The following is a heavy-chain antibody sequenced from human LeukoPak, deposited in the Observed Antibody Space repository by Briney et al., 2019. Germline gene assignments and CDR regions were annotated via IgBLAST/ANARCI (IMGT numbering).Heavy chain of an antibody. D-gene: IGHD3-10*01. Sequence: TGGSLRLSCEVSGFIFDKYWMNWVRQAPGKGLEWVANIKEDGSKKYYMDSVKGRFTISRDNAKNSLYLQMDSLRAEDTAVYYCAKDPKSMVRGVTNFDYWGQGTLVTVSS. CDR1: GFIFDKYW. J-gene: IGHJ4*02. V-gene: IGHV3-7*03. CDR2: IKEDGSKK. CDR3: AKDPKSMVRGVTNFDY.